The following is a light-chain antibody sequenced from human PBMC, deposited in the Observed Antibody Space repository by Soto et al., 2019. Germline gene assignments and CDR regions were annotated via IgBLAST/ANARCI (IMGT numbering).Light chain of an antibody. J-gene: IGKJ5*01. Sequence: EIVMTQSPATLSLSPGERATLSCRASQSVSSKLAWYQKKPGQAPRLRVYGASTRATGIPARFSGSGSGTDLTLTISSLETEDFAVYYCQQRSNWPSITFGQGTRLEIK. CDR1: QSVSSK. CDR2: GAS. V-gene: IGKV3-11*01. CDR3: QQRSNWPSIT.